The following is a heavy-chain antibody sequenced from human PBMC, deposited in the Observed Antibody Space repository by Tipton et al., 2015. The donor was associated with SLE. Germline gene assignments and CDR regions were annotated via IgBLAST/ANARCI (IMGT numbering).Heavy chain of an antibody. J-gene: IGHJ5*01. CDR2: ISIGGST. D-gene: IGHD4-11*01. Sequence: GSLRLSCFASGFTLSSYAMSWVRQVPEKGLEWVSVISIGGSTSHADAVNGRFTISRDSSKNTLYLQMNGLRAEDTAMYYCARGGNYDSWGLGTLVTVSS. CDR1: GFTLSSYA. CDR3: ARGGNYDS. V-gene: IGHV3-53*05.